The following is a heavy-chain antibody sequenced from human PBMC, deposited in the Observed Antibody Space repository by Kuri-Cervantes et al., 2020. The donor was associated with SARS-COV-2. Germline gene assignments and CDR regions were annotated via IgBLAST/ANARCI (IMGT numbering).Heavy chain of an antibody. V-gene: IGHV1-2*04. CDR3: ARGGTYYYDRSGFDWFDP. J-gene: IGHJ5*02. D-gene: IGHD3-22*01. CDR1: GYTFTGYY. CDR2: INPNSGGT. Sequence: ASVKVSCKASGYTFTGYYMHWVRQAPGQGLEWMGWINPNSGGTNYAQKFQGWVTMTRDTSISTVYMELSRLRSDDTAVYYCARGGTYYYDRSGFDWFDPWGQGTLVTVSS.